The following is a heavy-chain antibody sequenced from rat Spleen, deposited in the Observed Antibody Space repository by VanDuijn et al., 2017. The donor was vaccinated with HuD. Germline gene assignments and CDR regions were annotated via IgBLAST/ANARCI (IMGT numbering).Heavy chain of an antibody. CDR2: IRSGGST. D-gene: IGHD1-10*01. CDR1: GFSLTSYY. V-gene: IGHV2-65*01. CDR3: ARDGEQRGNWFAY. Sequence: QVQLKETGPGLVQPTQTLSITCTVSGFSLTSYYMQWVRQTPGKGLEWMGFIRSGGSTEYNSEFKSRLSISRDTSKNQVFLKMNSLKTEDTGVYYCARDGEQRGNWFAYWGQGTLVTVSS. J-gene: IGHJ3*01.